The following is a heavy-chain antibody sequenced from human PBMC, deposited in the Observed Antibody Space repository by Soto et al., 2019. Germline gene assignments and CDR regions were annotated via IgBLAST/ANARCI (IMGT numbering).Heavy chain of an antibody. J-gene: IGHJ4*02. D-gene: IGHD2-2*01. Sequence: EVQLLDSGGGLVQPGGSLRLSCAASGFTFSNYAMSWVRQAPGKGLEWVSSISGSGSTTYYTDSVKGRFTISRDNSKSTLSLQMDSLRAEDTAIYYCAKTAAPRGAYYFDYWGQGTLLTVS. CDR2: ISGSGSTT. V-gene: IGHV3-23*01. CDR3: AKTAAPRGAYYFDY. CDR1: GFTFSNYA.